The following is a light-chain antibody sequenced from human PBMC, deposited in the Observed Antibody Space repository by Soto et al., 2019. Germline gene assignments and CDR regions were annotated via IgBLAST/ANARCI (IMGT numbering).Light chain of an antibody. CDR1: QSVSNY. V-gene: IGKV1-39*01. Sequence: DIQMTQSPSSLSASVGDRVTITCRASQSVSNYLNWYQQKPGKAPKLVIYGVSSLQSGVPSRFSGSGSGTDFTLTISSLQREDCATYYCQQGYSTPSFGQGTKLEIK. CDR2: GVS. J-gene: IGKJ2*01. CDR3: QQGYSTPS.